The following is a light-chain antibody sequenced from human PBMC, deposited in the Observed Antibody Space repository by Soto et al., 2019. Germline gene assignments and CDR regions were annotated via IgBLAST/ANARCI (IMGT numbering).Light chain of an antibody. CDR2: DAS. CDR1: QTVSNQ. Sequence: EIVLTQSPVTLSLSPGERATLSCRASQTVSNQLAWYQQKPGQAPRLLIYDASRRVTGIPARFSGSGSGTDFTLTISSLQSEDFAVYYCQQYNNWPQITFGQGTRLEIK. V-gene: IGKV3-11*01. J-gene: IGKJ5*01. CDR3: QQYNNWPQIT.